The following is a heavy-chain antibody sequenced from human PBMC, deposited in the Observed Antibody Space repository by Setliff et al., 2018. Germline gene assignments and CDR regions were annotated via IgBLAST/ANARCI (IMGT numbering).Heavy chain of an antibody. CDR1: GGSINSYY. D-gene: IGHD3-3*01. Sequence: SETLSLTCTVSGGSINSYYWSWIRQPAGKGLEWIGRIYTSGSTNYNPSLKSRITMSIDTSKNQFSLKLSSVTAADTAVYYCARESRYYNFWSGYPDYYYYMDVWGKGTTVTVSS. V-gene: IGHV4-4*07. J-gene: IGHJ6*03. CDR3: ARESRYYNFWSGYPDYYYYMDV. CDR2: IYTSGST.